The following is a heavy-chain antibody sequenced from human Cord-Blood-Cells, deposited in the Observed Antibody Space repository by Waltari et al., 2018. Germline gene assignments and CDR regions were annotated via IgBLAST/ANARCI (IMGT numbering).Heavy chain of an antibody. J-gene: IGHJ4*02. CDR3: ASSTYCGGDCFDY. CDR1: GGTFSSYA. Sequence: QVQLVQSGAEVKKPGSSVKVSCKASGGTFSSYAISWVRQAPGQGLEWMGVIFPIFGTANDTQKFQGRVTITADESTSTAYMELSSLRSEDTAVYYCASSTYCGGDCFDYWGQGTLVTVSS. V-gene: IGHV1-69*01. D-gene: IGHD2-21*01. CDR2: IFPIFGTA.